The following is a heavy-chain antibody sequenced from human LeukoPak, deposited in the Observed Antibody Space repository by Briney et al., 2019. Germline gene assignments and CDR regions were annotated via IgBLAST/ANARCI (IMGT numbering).Heavy chain of an antibody. V-gene: IGHV3-30-3*01. Sequence: GRSLRLSCAASGFTFSSYAMHWARQAPGKGLEWVALISYDGSNKYYADSVKGRFTISRDNSKNTLYLQMNSLRAEDPAVYYCARDRDRCKPFWGSYLFDYWGQGTLVTVSS. CDR2: ISYDGSNK. CDR3: ARDRDRCKPFWGSYLFDY. CDR1: GFTFSSYA. J-gene: IGHJ4*02. D-gene: IGHD3-16*01.